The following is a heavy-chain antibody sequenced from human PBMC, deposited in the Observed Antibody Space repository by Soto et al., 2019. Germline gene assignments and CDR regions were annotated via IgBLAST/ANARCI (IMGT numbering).Heavy chain of an antibody. V-gene: IGHV3-30*18. CDR3: AKDRTTVTTRYYYYYGMDV. D-gene: IGHD4-4*01. CDR2: ISYDGSNK. J-gene: IGHJ6*02. CDR1: GFTFSSYG. Sequence: PGGSLRLSCAASGFTFSSYGMHWVRQAPGKGLEWVAVISYDGSNKYYADSVKGRFTISRDNSKNTLYLQMNSLRAEDTAVYYCAKDRTTVTTRYYYYYGMDVWGQGTTVTVSS.